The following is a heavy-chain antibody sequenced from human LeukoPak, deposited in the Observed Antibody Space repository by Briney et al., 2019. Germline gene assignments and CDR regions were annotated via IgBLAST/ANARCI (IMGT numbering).Heavy chain of an antibody. CDR3: ARDLYPQLEPPL. D-gene: IGHD1-1*01. V-gene: IGHV4-39*07. J-gene: IGHJ4*02. CDR2: IYYSGST. CDR1: GGSISSSSYY. Sequence: SETLSLTCTVSGGSISSSSYYWGWIRQPPGKGLEWIGSIYYSGSTYYNPSLKSRVTISVDTSKNQFSLKLSSVTAADTAVYYCARDLYPQLEPPLWGQGTLVTVSS.